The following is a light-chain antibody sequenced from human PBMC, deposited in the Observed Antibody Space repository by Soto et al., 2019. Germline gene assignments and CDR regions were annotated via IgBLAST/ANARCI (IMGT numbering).Light chain of an antibody. CDR2: GAS. J-gene: IGKJ2*02. CDR3: QYYNNWPPGT. Sequence: EIVMTQSPATLSVSPGERATLSCRASQSVSSSLAWYQQKPGQAPRLLIYGASTRATGIPARFSGSGSGTEFTLTISSLQSEDFAVYYCQYYNNWPPGTFGQGTKLEIK. CDR1: QSVSSS. V-gene: IGKV3D-15*01.